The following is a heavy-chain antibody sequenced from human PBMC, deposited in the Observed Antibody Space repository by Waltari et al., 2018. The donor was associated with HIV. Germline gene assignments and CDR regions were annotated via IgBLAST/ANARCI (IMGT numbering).Heavy chain of an antibody. CDR1: RFTFSSCW. CDR2: INQDGKEK. CDR3: ATEFGDHCEGSGYAN. J-gene: IGHJ4*02. D-gene: IGHD3-22*01. V-gene: IGHV3-7*01. Sequence: EVQLVESGGGLVQPGGSLRLSCAASRFTFSSCWMSWVRQAPGKGLEWVANINQDGKEKYYGDSVKGRFTISRDNAKNSLLLQMNSLRAEDTAVYYCATEFGDHCEGSGYANWGQGTQVIVSS.